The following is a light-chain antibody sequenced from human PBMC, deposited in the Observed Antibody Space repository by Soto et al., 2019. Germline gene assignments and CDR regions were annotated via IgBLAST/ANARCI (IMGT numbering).Light chain of an antibody. CDR1: SSNSGSDT. J-gene: IGLJ1*01. Sequence: QSFLNQPTSAFVTHGQTATISSSGSSSNSGSDTVTWYQEIPGPAPKHLAYINNQRPLVVPDRLSGSKPGTSASLAISGLQSEDEADYYCAAWDDSLNGRVFGTGAKVTVL. CDR2: INN. V-gene: IGLV1-44*01. CDR3: AAWDDSLNGRV.